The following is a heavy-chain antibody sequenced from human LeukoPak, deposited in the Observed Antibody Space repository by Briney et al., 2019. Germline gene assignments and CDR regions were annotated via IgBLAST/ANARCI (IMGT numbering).Heavy chain of an antibody. D-gene: IGHD7-27*01. CDR2: INSDGSST. CDR1: GFTFSSYW. V-gene: IGHV3-74*01. Sequence: AGGSLRLSRAASGFTFSSYWMHWVRQAPGKGLVWVSRINSDGSSTSYADSVKGRFTISRDNAKNTLYLQMNSLRAEDTAVYYCAREETTDWGTYYFDYWGQGTLVTVSS. CDR3: AREETTDWGTYYFDY. J-gene: IGHJ4*02.